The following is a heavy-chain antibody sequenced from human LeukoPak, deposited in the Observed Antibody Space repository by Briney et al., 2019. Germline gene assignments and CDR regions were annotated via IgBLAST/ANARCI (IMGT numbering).Heavy chain of an antibody. CDR1: GFTFSSYP. J-gene: IGHJ4*02. CDR2: ISYDGSNK. V-gene: IGHV3-30*04. D-gene: IGHD3-22*01. CDR3: AKDEQYYYDSSGFDY. Sequence: GGSLRLSCAASGFTFSSYPMHWVRQAPGKGLEWVAVISYDGSNKYYADSVKGRFTISRDNSKNTLYLQMSSLRAEDTAVYYCAKDEQYYYDSSGFDYWGQGTLVTVSS.